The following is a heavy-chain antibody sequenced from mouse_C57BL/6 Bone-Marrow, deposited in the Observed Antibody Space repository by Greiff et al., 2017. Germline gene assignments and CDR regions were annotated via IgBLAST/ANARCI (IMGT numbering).Heavy chain of an antibody. J-gene: IGHJ3*01. V-gene: IGHV1-76*01. Sequence: QVQLQQSGAELVRPGASVKLSCKASGYTFTDYYINWVKQRPGQGLEWIARIYPGSGNTYYNEKFKGKATLTAEKSSSTAYMQLSSLTSEDSAVYFCARSRGYDPWFAYWGQGTLVTVSA. CDR3: ARSRGYDPWFAY. CDR2: IYPGSGNT. D-gene: IGHD2-3*01. CDR1: GYTFTDYY.